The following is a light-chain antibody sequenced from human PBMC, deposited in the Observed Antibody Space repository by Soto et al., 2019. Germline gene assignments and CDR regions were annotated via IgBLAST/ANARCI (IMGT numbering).Light chain of an antibody. J-gene: IGLJ1*01. Sequence: QSALTQPPSVSGSPGQSVAISCTGTSSDVGSNNRVSWYQQPPGSAPKLIIYDVSNRPSGIPDRFSGSKSANTASLTISGLQTEDEDEYYCSSYTTSNTYVFGTGTKVTVL. CDR3: SSYTTSNTYV. V-gene: IGLV2-18*02. CDR2: DVS. CDR1: SSDVGSNNR.